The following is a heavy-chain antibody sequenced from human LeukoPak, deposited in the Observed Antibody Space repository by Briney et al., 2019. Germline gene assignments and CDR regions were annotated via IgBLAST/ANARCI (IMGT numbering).Heavy chain of an antibody. D-gene: IGHD2-2*01. J-gene: IGHJ3*02. CDR3: AGKFPQIGYCSSSSCPGAFDI. CDR1: GESIISSTYY. V-gene: IGHV4-39*07. CDR2: VYYSGTT. Sequence: PSVTLSLTCSVSGESIISSTYYRGWIRQPPGKGLEWIGSVYYSGTTYSHPSLKSRVTITIDTSENQFSLNLSSVTAADTAVYYCAGKFPQIGYCSSSSCPGAFDIWGQGTMVTVSS.